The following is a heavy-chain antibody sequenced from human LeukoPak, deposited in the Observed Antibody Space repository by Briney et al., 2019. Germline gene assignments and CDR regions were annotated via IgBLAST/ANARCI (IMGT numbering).Heavy chain of an antibody. J-gene: IGHJ4*02. CDR3: ARHFSYYDSSDQFGY. D-gene: IGHD3-22*01. Sequence: GESLKISCKGSGSSFTGYWIGWVRQMPGKGLEWMGIIYPGDSDTRYSPSFQGEVTISADKSISTAYLQWSSLKASDTAMYYCARHFSYYDSSDQFGYWGQGTLVTVSS. V-gene: IGHV5-51*01. CDR1: GSSFTGYW. CDR2: IYPGDSDT.